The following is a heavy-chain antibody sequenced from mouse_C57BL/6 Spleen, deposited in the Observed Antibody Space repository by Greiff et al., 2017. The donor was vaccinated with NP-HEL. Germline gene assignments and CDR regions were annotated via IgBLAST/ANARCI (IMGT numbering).Heavy chain of an antibody. V-gene: IGHV1-64*01. D-gene: IGHD1-1*01. Sequence: QVQLQQPGAELVKPGASVTLSCKASGYTFTSYWMHWVKQRPGQGLEWIGMIHPNSGSTNYNEKFKSKATLTVDKSSSTAYMQLSSLTSEDAAVYYCATPLYGSSYGYAMDYWGQGTSVTVSS. CDR2: IHPNSGST. CDR3: ATPLYGSSYGYAMDY. CDR1: GYTFTSYW. J-gene: IGHJ4*01.